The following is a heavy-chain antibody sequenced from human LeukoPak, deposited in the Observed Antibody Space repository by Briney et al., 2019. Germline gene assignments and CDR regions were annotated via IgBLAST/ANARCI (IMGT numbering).Heavy chain of an antibody. CDR1: GGTFSSYA. V-gene: IGHV1-69*13. J-gene: IGHJ5*02. CDR3: ARGLLTGYSPYWFDP. D-gene: IGHD3-9*01. CDR2: IIPIFGTA. Sequence: ASVKVSCKASGGTFSSYAISWVRQAPGQGLEWMGGIIPIFGTANCAQKFQGRVTITADESTSTAYMELSSLRSEDTAVYYCARGLLTGYSPYWFDPWGQGTLVTVSS.